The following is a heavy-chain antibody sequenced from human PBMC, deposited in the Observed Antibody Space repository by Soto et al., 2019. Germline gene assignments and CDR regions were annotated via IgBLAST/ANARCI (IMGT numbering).Heavy chain of an antibody. D-gene: IGHD6-6*01. Sequence: SVKVSCKASGYTFTSYAMHWVRQAPGQRLEWMGWINAGNGNTKYSQKFQGRVTITRDTSASTAYMELSSLGSEDTAVYYCARDSTPSSSDYYYGMDVWGQGTTVTVSS. J-gene: IGHJ6*02. CDR1: GYTFTSYA. CDR2: INAGNGNT. CDR3: ARDSTPSSSDYYYGMDV. V-gene: IGHV1-3*01.